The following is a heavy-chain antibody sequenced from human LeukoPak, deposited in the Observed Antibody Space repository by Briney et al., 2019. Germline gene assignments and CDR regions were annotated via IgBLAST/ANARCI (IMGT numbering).Heavy chain of an antibody. CDR2: MKQDGREK. CDR1: GFIFSNYW. V-gene: IGHV3-7*03. J-gene: IGHJ4*02. CDR3: ARGRVPIKPFDY. Sequence: GGSLRLSCVASGFIFSNYWMSWVRQVPGKGLEWVANMKQDGREKYLVDSVKGRFTISRDNAKNSVYLQMNSLTDEDTAVYYCARGRVPIKPFDYWGQGTLVTVSS. D-gene: IGHD5-24*01.